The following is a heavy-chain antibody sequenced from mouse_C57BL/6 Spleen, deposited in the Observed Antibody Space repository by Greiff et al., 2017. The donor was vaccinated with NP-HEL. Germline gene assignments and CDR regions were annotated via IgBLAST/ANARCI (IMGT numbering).Heavy chain of an antibody. CDR1: GYTFTSYW. J-gene: IGHJ2*01. CDR3: ARSSYYSNSYLDY. CDR2: INPSSGYT. V-gene: IGHV1-7*01. D-gene: IGHD2-5*01. Sequence: QVQLKESGAELAKPGASVKLSCKASGYTFTSYWMHWVKQRPGQGLEWIGYINPSSGYTKYNQKFKDKATLTADKSSRTAYMQLSSLTYEDSAVYYCARSSYYSNSYLDYWGQGTTLTVSS.